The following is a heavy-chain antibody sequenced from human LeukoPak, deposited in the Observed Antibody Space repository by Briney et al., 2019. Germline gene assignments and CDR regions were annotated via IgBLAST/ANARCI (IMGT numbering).Heavy chain of an antibody. CDR1: GGTFSSYT. CDR3: ARDRRGSGSYYHDAFDI. CDR2: IIPILGIA. J-gene: IGHJ3*02. Sequence: SVKVSCKASGGTFSSYTISWVRQAPGQGLEWMGRIIPILGIANYAQKFQGRVTITVDKSTSTAYMELSSLRSEDTAVYYCARDRRGSGSYYHDAFDIWGQGTMVTVSS. D-gene: IGHD3-10*01. V-gene: IGHV1-69*04.